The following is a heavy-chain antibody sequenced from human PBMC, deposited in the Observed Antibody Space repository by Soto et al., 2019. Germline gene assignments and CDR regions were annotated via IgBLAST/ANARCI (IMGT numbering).Heavy chain of an antibody. CDR1: GLTFTDAW. CDR2: IKSKGSGGTP. CDR3: RAMGKPDDNVGS. J-gene: IGHJ5*02. Sequence: EVQLVESGGGFVEPGESLRLSCVVSGLTFTDAWMSWVRQAPGKGLEWIGRIKSKGSGGTPEYAAPVEGRFTIFRDDSKNTVYFQMNSLKDEDTGVYYCRAMGKPDDNVGSWGKGIMVTVSA. V-gene: IGHV3-15*01. D-gene: IGHD3-16*01.